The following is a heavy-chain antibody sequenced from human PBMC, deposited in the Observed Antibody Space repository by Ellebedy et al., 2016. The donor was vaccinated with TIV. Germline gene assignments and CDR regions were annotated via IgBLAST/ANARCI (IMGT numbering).Heavy chain of an antibody. V-gene: IGHV3-20*04. J-gene: IGHJ5*02. D-gene: IGHD3-22*01. CDR1: GFTFDDHG. CDR2: IKWNSESK. CDR3: ARAKGFYFDKGFDP. Sequence: GESLKISXEASGFTFDDHGMAWARQAPGKGLEWISVIKWNSESKDYADSVKGRFTISRDNTKNSLYLQMDSLRVEDTAFYFCARAKGFYFDKGFDPWGRGTLVIVSS.